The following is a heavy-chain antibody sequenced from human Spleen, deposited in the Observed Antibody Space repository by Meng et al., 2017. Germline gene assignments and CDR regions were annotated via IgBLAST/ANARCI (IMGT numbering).Heavy chain of an antibody. CDR1: GGSFSDYY. V-gene: IGHV4-34*01. D-gene: IGHD4-11*01. CDR3: ARGPTTMAHDFDY. CDR2: INHSGST. J-gene: IGHJ4*02. Sequence: QGQLQQVGAGLLKPSETLSLTRVVSGGSFSDYYWSWIRQPPGKGLEWIGEINHSGSTNYNPSLESRATISVDTSQNNLSLKLSSVTAADSAVYYCARGPTTMAHDFDYWGQGTLVTVSS.